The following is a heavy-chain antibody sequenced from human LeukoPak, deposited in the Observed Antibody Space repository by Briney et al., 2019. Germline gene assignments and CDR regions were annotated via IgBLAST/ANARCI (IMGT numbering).Heavy chain of an antibody. CDR3: ARVNPDSSSTLEVFDY. CDR2: IYYSGST. J-gene: IGHJ4*02. V-gene: IGHV4-59*01. CDR1: GGSISSYY. Sequence: PSETLSLTCTVSGGSISSYYWSWIRQPPGKGLEWIGYIYYSGSTNYNPSLKSRVTISVDTSKNQFSLKLSSVTAADTAVYYCARVNPDSSSTLEVFDYWGQGTLVTVSS. D-gene: IGHD6-6*01.